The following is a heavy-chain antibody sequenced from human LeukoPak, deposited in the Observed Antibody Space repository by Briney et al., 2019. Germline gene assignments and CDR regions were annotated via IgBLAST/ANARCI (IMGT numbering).Heavy chain of an antibody. CDR3: ARAKFGYYYDSGSYYYHYMDV. V-gene: IGHV4-4*02. CDR1: GGSISSSNW. CDR2: IYHSGST. J-gene: IGHJ6*03. D-gene: IGHD3-10*01. Sequence: SETLSPTCAVSGGSISSSNWWSWVRPPPGKGLEWIGEIYHSGSTNYSPSLKTRVTISVDRSKNQFSLKLSSVTAADTAVYYCARAKFGYYYDSGSYYYHYMDVWGKGTTVTISS.